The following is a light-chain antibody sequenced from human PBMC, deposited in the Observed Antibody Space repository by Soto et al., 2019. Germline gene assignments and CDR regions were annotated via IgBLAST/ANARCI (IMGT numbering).Light chain of an antibody. J-gene: IGKJ2*01. CDR1: QSIGTS. CDR3: QQSYSTLYT. Sequence: DIQMTQSPSSLSASIGDRVTITCRASQSIGTSLSWHQQKSGRAPKLLIHAASTLQSGVPSRFSVSGSGTDFTLTISSLQPEDVAVYYCQQSYSTLYTVGQGTNLELK. CDR2: AAS. V-gene: IGKV1-39*01.